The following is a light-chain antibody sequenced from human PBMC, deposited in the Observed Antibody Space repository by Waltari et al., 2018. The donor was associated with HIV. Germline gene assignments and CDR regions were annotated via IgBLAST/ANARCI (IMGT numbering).Light chain of an antibody. Sequence: QSALTQPASVSGSPGQSITISCTGTSSDVGSYNLVSWYQQHPGKAPKLMIYEVSKRPSGVSNRFSGSKSGNTASLTISGLQAEDEADYYCCSHAGSSTFVVFGGGTKLTVL. CDR2: EVS. CDR1: SSDVGSYNL. J-gene: IGLJ2*01. V-gene: IGLV2-23*02. CDR3: CSHAGSSTFVV.